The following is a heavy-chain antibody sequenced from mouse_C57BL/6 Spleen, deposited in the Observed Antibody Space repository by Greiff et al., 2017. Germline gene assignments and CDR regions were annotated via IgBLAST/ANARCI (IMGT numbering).Heavy chain of an antibody. D-gene: IGHD2-3*01. CDR3: ALGDGYYNYYAMDY. Sequence: VKLMESGAELAKPGASVKLSCKASGYTFTSYWMHWVKQRPGQGLEWIGYINPSSGYTKYNQKFKDKATLTADKPSSTAYMQLSSLTYEDSAVYYCALGDGYYNYYAMDYWGQGTSVTVSS. J-gene: IGHJ4*01. CDR2: INPSSGYT. CDR1: GYTFTSYW. V-gene: IGHV1-7*01.